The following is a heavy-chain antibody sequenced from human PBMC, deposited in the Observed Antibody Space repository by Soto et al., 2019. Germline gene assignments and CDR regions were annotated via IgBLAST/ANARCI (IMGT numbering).Heavy chain of an antibody. CDR2: IYPGDSDI. Sequence: PGESQKISCNASGYSFTTYYIAWRRQMPGKGLEWIGIIYPGDSDITYNPSFQGQVTISAERSTSTAYLQWDRLKASDTAMYYCASHQQFHYYYYGMDVWGQGTTVTVSS. CDR1: GYSFTTYY. V-gene: IGHV5-51*01. CDR3: ASHQQFHYYYYGMDV. J-gene: IGHJ6*02.